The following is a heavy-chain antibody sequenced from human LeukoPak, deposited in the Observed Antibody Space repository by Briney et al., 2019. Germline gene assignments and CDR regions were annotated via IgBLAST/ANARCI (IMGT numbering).Heavy chain of an antibody. CDR3: AREAYNWNVDAFDI. D-gene: IGHD1-20*01. V-gene: IGHV1-46*01. CDR1: GYTLTELS. J-gene: IGHJ3*02. Sequence: ASVKVSCKVSGYTLTELSMHWVRQTPGQGLEWMGIINPNDGRTNYAQEFQGRVTMTKNTSTSTVYMELRSLRSEDTAVYYCAREAYNWNVDAFDIWGQGTMVTVSS. CDR2: INPNDGRT.